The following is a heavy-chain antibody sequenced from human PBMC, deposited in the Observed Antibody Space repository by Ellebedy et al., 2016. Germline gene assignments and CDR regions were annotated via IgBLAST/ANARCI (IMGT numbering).Heavy chain of an antibody. Sequence: GGSLRLXXAASGFTFSNAWMSWVRQAPGKGLEWVGRVKSKAAGGTTDYAAPVKGRFSISRDDSRNTVFLQMDSLKTEDTAVYYCTTGGPFGTYFDYWGQGALVTVSS. CDR1: GFTFSNAW. J-gene: IGHJ4*02. CDR3: TTGGPFGTYFDY. CDR2: VKSKAAGGTT. D-gene: IGHD6-13*01. V-gene: IGHV3-15*01.